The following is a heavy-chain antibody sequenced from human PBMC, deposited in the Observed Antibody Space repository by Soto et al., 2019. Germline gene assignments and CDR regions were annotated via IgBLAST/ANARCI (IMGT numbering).Heavy chain of an antibody. CDR3: ARVAAGYGDHGGYYYGMDV. CDR1: GGSISSYY. V-gene: IGHV4-59*01. D-gene: IGHD4-17*01. Sequence: PSETLSLTCTVSGGSISSYYWSWIRQPPGKGLEWIGYIYYSGRTNYNPSLKSRVTISVDTSKNQFSLKLSSVTAADTAVYYCARVAAGYGDHGGYYYGMDVWRQGTTVTVSS. CDR2: IYYSGRT. J-gene: IGHJ6*02.